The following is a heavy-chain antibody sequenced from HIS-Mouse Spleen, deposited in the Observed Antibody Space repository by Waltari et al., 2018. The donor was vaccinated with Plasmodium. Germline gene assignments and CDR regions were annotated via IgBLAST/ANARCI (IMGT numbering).Heavy chain of an antibody. J-gene: IGHJ4*02. D-gene: IGHD2-15*01. CDR1: GFTFNSYA. CDR3: ARDRRLAFDY. Sequence: QVQLVESGGGVVQPGRSLRPSCAAYGFTFNSYAIHWVRQAPGKGLEWVAVISYDGSNKYYADSVKGRFTISRDNSKNTLYLQMNSLRAEDTAVYYCARDRRLAFDYWGQGTLVTVSS. V-gene: IGHV3-30-3*01. CDR2: ISYDGSNK.